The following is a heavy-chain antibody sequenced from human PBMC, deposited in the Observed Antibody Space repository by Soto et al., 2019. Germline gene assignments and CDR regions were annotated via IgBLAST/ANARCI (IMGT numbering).Heavy chain of an antibody. CDR1: GGSISSGGYY. CDR3: AREGTYYDFWSGYYSAYYFDY. V-gene: IGHV4-31*03. CDR2: IYYSGST. D-gene: IGHD3-3*01. Sequence: SETLSLTCTVSGGSISSGGYYWSWIRQHPGKGLECFGYIYYSGSTYYNPSLKSRVTISVDTSKNQFSLKLSSVTAAYTAVYYCAREGTYYDFWSGYYSAYYFDYWGQGTLVTVSS. J-gene: IGHJ4*02.